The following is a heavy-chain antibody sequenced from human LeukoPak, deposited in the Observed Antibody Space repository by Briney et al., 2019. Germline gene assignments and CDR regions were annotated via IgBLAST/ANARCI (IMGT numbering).Heavy chain of an antibody. CDR2: IYYSGST. J-gene: IGHJ5*02. CDR1: GGSVSSGSYY. Sequence: SETLSLTCTVSGGSVSSGSYYWSWIRQPPGKGLERIGYIYYSGSTNYNPSLKSRVTISVDTSKNQFSLKLCSVTAADTAVYYCARVGASRSIDPWGQGTLVTVSS. D-gene: IGHD3-16*01. CDR3: ARVGASRSIDP. V-gene: IGHV4-61*01.